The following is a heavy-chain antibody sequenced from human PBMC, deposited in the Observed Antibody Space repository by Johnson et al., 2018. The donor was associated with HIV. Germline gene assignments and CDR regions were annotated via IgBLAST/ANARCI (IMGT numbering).Heavy chain of an antibody. D-gene: IGHD3-16*01. V-gene: IGHV3-30*02. CDR3: AKDRSVGALGACEI. CDR1: GFTFSSYA. Sequence: QEKLVESGGGVVQPGRSLRLSCAASGFTFSSYAMHWVRQAPGKGLEWVTFIRYDETNKYYADSVKGRFTISRDNSKNTLYLQMNSLRDEDTALYYCAKDRSVGALGACEIWGHVTMVTVSS. CDR2: IRYDETNK. J-gene: IGHJ3*02.